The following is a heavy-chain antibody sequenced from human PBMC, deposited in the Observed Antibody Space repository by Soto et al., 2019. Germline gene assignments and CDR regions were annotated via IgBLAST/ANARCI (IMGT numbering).Heavy chain of an antibody. CDR2: TYSAGNT. D-gene: IGHD4-17*01. Sequence: GGSLRLSCAASGLTVSSNDMSWVRQAPGKGLECVSITYSAGNTYYADSVKGRFIISRDNSKNTLYLQMNSLRADDTAVYYCARGTVTPGLDHWGQGTLVTLSS. V-gene: IGHV3-66*01. CDR3: ARGTVTPGLDH. J-gene: IGHJ4*02. CDR1: GLTVSSND.